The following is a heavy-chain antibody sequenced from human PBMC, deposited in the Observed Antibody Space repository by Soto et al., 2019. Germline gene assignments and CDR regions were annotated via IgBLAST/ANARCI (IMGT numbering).Heavy chain of an antibody. D-gene: IGHD6-19*01. CDR3: AAQPGIAVAGHPRIGMDV. Sequence: SVKVSCKASGFTFTSSAVQWVRQARGQRLEWIGWIVVGSGNTNYAQKFQERVTITRDMSTSTAYMELSSLRSEDTAVYYCAAQPGIAVAGHPRIGMDVWGQATRVTFSS. CDR1: GFTFTSSA. CDR2: IVVGSGNT. V-gene: IGHV1-58*01. J-gene: IGHJ6*02.